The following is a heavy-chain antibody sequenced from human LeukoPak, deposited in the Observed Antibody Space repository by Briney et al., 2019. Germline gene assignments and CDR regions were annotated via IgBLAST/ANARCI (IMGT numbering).Heavy chain of an antibody. CDR2: ISYDGSNK. D-gene: IGHD5-18*01. CDR3: ARSSYGDTATDYYYYYGMDV. V-gene: IGHV3-30-3*01. Sequence: PGGSLRLSCAASGFTFSSYAMHWVRQAPGKGLEWVAVISYDGSNKYYADSVKGRFTISRDNSKNTLYLQMNSLRAEDTAVYYCARSSYGDTATDYYYYYGMDVWGQGTTVTVSS. J-gene: IGHJ6*01. CDR1: GFTFSSYA.